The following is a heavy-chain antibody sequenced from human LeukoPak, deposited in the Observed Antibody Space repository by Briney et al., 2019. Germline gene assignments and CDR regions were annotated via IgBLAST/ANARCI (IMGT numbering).Heavy chain of an antibody. CDR2: ISSSGGAT. CDR3: ARKYYYDSSGSDAFDI. J-gene: IGHJ3*02. D-gene: IGHD3-22*01. V-gene: IGHV3-23*01. CDR1: GFTFSSYA. Sequence: GESLRLSCAASGFTFSSYAMSWVRQAPGKGLEWVSAISSSGGATYYAASVKGRFTISRDNSKNTLYLQMNSLRAEDTAVYYCARKYYYDSSGSDAFDIWGQGTMVTVSS.